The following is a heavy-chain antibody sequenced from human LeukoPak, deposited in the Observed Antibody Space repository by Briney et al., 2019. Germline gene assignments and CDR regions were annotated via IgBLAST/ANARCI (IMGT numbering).Heavy chain of an antibody. V-gene: IGHV4-39*07. CDR3: ARDGVEDYGALDY. CDR2: IYYSGST. CDR1: GGSISSSSYY. J-gene: IGHJ4*02. Sequence: KPSETLSLTCTVSGGSISSSSYYWGWIRQPPGKGLEWIGSIYYSGSTYYNPSLKSRVTISVDTSKNQFSLKLSSVTAADTAVYYCARDGVEDYGALDYWGQGTLVTVSS. D-gene: IGHD4-17*01.